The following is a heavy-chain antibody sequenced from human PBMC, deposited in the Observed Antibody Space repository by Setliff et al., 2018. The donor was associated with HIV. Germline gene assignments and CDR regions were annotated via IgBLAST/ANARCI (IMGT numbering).Heavy chain of an antibody. D-gene: IGHD5-18*01. CDR2: ICSSTTT. CDR1: GGSFSGYF. J-gene: IGHJ4*02. Sequence: PSETLSLTCAVSGGSFSGYFWSWIRQAPGKGPEWIGRICSSTTTNYNPSLKSRVTVSLDTAKNQFSLKLSSVTAADTAVFYCARDRGRYSYGFYDSWGQGILVTVSS. V-gene: IGHV4-4*07. CDR3: ARDRGRYSYGFYDS.